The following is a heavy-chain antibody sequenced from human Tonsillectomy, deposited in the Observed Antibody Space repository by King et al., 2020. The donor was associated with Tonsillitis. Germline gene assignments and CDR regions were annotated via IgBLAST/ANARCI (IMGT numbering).Heavy chain of an antibody. D-gene: IGHD2-2*02. Sequence: QLVQSGGGLVQPGGSLRLSCAASGFTFSSYAMSWVRQAPGKXLEWVSAISGSGGSTYYADSVKGRFTIXRDNSKNTLYLQMNSLRAEDTAVYYCAKGGDCSSASCYKGGMDVXGQGXTXTVSS. CDR3: AKGGDCSSASCYKGGMDV. CDR1: GFTFSSYA. V-gene: IGHV3-23*04. CDR2: ISGSGGST. J-gene: IGHJ6*02.